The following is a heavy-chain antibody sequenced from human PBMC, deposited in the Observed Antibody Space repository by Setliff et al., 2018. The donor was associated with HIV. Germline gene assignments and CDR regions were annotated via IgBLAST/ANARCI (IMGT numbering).Heavy chain of an antibody. CDR3: ARDVLKSNYLGYYYLDV. CDR2: LHASGNT. J-gene: IGHJ6*03. CDR1: GGSFSGYF. Sequence: PSETLSLTCAVYGGSFSGYFWSWIRQPAGKGLEWIGRLHASGNTNYNPSLKSRVTMSIDTSKNQLSLRLTSVTAADTAVYYCARDVLKSNYLGYYYLDVWGKGTTVTVSS. D-gene: IGHD3-9*01. V-gene: IGHV4-59*10.